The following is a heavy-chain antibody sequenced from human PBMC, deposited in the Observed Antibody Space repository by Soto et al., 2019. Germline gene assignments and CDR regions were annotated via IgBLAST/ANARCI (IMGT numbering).Heavy chain of an antibody. D-gene: IGHD3-3*01. CDR2: ITANSGST. CDR1: GFTFSSYA. J-gene: IGHJ4*02. V-gene: IGHV3-23*01. Sequence: AGSLRLSCAASGFTFSSYAMVWVRQAPGKGLEWDSTITANSGSTAYGDSVKGRFTIARDNSKSTLYLQMNSLRVEETAAYYCAKFPEWQNRYFDYWGQGTMVTVYS. CDR3: AKFPEWQNRYFDY.